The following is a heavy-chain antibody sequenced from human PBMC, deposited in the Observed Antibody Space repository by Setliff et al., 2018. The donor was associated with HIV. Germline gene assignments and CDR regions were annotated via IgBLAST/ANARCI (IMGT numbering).Heavy chain of an antibody. Sequence: GGSLRLSCAASGFTFDDYAMHWVRQAPGKGLEWVSFISWDGGSSDYADSVKGRFTISRDNAKNSLYLQMNSLRAEDTALYYCARVIAAAGTGGLDIWGQGTMVTVSS. D-gene: IGHD6-13*01. V-gene: IGHV3-43D*03. CDR3: ARVIAAAGTGGLDI. CDR1: GFTFDDYA. CDR2: ISWDGGSS. J-gene: IGHJ3*02.